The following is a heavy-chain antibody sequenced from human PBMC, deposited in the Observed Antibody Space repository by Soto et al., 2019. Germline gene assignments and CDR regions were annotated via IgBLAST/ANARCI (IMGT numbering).Heavy chain of an antibody. CDR3: ARVGATVTSQALGFER. Sequence: PSETLSLTRTVYGGSISSHYWSWVRQPPGKGLEWIGYLYYTVSTNYNASLKSQVTMSLDTSKNQFSLMLTSVTAADTAVYYCARVGATVTSQALGFERWGKESLVIVSS. D-gene: IGHD4-17*01. CDR1: GGSISSHY. J-gene: IGHJ4*02. V-gene: IGHV4-59*11. CDR2: LYYTVST.